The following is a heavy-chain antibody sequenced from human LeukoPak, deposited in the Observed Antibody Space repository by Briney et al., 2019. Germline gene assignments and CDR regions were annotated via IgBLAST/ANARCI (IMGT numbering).Heavy chain of an antibody. J-gene: IGHJ5*02. Sequence: GGSLRLSCTASGFTFGDYAMSWFRQAPGKGLEWVGFIRSKAYGGTTEYAASVKGRFTISRDDSKSIAYLQMNSLKTEDTAVYYCTRCESSGWYVYNWFDPWGQGTLVTVSS. D-gene: IGHD6-19*01. CDR2: IRSKAYGGTT. V-gene: IGHV3-49*03. CDR3: TRCESSGWYVYNWFDP. CDR1: GFTFGDYA.